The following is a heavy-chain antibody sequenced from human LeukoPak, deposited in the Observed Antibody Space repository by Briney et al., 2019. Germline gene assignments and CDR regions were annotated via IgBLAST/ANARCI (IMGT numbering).Heavy chain of an antibody. CDR2: IKQDGSEK. CDR3: ARGMAVAGTALLDY. J-gene: IGHJ4*02. Sequence: GGSLRLSCAASGFTFSSYWMSWVRQAPGKGLEWVANIKQDGSEKYYVDSVKGRFTISRDNAKNSLYLQMNSLRAEDTAVYYCARGMAVAGTALLDYWGQGTLVTVSS. V-gene: IGHV3-7*03. D-gene: IGHD6-19*01. CDR1: GFTFSSYW.